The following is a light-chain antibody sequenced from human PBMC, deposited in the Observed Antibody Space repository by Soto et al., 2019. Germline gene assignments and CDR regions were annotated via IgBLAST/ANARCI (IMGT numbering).Light chain of an antibody. CDR1: SSDVGNYNL. CDR3: CSFVGSSTFIV. J-gene: IGLJ2*01. V-gene: IGLV2-23*03. CDR2: EGS. Sequence: QSALTQPASVSGSPGQSITISCSGTSSDVGNYNLVSWYQHHPDKAPKLMIFEGSKRPSGVSNRFSGSKSGNTASLTISGLQAEDEAHYYCCSFVGSSTFIVFGGGTKVTVL.